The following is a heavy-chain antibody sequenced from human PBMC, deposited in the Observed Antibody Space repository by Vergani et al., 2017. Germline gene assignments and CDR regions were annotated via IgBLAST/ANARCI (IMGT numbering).Heavy chain of an antibody. CDR1: GGSISSSSYY. Sequence: QLQLQESGPGLVKPSETLSLTCTVSGGSISSSSYYWGWIRQPPGKGLEWIGSIYYSGSTYYNPSLKSRVTISVDTSKNQFSLKLSSVTAADTAVYYCARVGTDYGGNSSWGQGTLVTVSS. V-gene: IGHV4-39*01. D-gene: IGHD4-23*01. CDR2: IYYSGST. CDR3: ARVGTDYGGNSS. J-gene: IGHJ4*02.